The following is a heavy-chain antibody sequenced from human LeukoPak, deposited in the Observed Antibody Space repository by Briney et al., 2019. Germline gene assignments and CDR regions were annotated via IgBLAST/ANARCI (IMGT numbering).Heavy chain of an antibody. CDR2: IYYSGST. CDR3: ARAVTKVVSSSSTIYYYYYSMDG. D-gene: IGHD6-13*01. Sequence: PSETLSLTCTVSGGSISSHYWSWIRQPPGKGLEWIGHIYYSGSTNYNPSLKSRVTISVDTSKNQFSLKLSSVTAADTAVYYCARAVTKVVSSSSTIYYYYYSMDGWGKGTTVTVSS. J-gene: IGHJ6*03. CDR1: GGSISSHY. V-gene: IGHV4-59*11.